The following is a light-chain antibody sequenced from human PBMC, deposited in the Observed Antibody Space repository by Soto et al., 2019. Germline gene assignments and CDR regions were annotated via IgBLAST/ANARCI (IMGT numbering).Light chain of an antibody. CDR2: DVS. J-gene: IGLJ1*01. Sequence: QSALTQPASVSGSPGQSITISCTGTSSDVGGYKFVSWYQHHPGKAPKLIIYDVSNRPSWVSSPFSGSKSGNTASLTISGPQAEDDAYYYCTSYTSSFTYVFGTGTKLTVL. V-gene: IGLV2-14*03. CDR1: SSDVGGYKF. CDR3: TSYTSSFTYV.